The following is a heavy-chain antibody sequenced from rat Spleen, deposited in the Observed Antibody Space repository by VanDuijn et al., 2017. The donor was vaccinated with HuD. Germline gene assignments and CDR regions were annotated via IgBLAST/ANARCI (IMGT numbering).Heavy chain of an antibody. V-gene: IGHV5-25*01. J-gene: IGHJ3*01. D-gene: IGHD4-3*01. CDR3: ARQDTSGYSNWFAY. CDR1: GFTFNNYD. Sequence: EVQLVESGGGLVQPGRSLKLSCEVSGFTFNNYDMAWIRLAPTKGLEWVASINPGGYNTYYRDAVKGRFTVSRDNSKSTLYLQVDSLRSEDTATYYCARQDTSGYSNWFAYWGQGTLVTVSS. CDR2: INPGGYNT.